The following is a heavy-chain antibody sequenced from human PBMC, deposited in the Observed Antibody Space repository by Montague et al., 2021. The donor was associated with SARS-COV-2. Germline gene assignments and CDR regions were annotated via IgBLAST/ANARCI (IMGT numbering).Heavy chain of an antibody. D-gene: IGHD1-1*01. CDR2: IWYDGSNK. J-gene: IGHJ4*02. V-gene: IGHV3-33*01. Sequence: SLRLSCAASGFTFSSYGMLWVRQAPGKGLEWVAVIWYDGSNKYYADSVKGRFTISRDNSKNTLYLQMNSLRAEDTAVYYCARDFSTDFHFDYWGQGTLVTVSS. CDR1: GFTFSSYG. CDR3: ARDFSTDFHFDY.